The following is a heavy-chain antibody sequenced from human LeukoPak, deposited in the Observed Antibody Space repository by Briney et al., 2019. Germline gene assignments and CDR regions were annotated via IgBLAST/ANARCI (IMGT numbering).Heavy chain of an antibody. CDR3: ARSLGYSYGPLYYYYGMDV. J-gene: IGHJ6*02. CDR2: IYYSGST. CDR1: GGSISSYY. Sequence: SETLSLTCTVSGGSISSYYWSWIRQPPGKGLEWIGYIYYSGSTNYNPSLKSRVTISVDTSKNQFSLKLSSVTAADTAVYYRARSLGYSYGPLYYYYGMDVWGQGTTVTVSS. D-gene: IGHD5-18*01. V-gene: IGHV4-59*08.